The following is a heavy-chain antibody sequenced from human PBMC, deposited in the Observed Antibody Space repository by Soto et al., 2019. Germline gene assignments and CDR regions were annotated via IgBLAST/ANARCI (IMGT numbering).Heavy chain of an antibody. V-gene: IGHV4-30-4*01. CDR1: GGSISSGDYY. Sequence: SETLSLTCTVSGGSISSGDYYWSWIRQPPGKGLEWIGYIYYSGSTYYNPSLESRVTISVDTSKNQFSLRLNSVTAADPAVFYCARQPITMVRGVIPPFDYWGQGTLVTVSS. CDR3: ARQPITMVRGVIPPFDY. D-gene: IGHD3-10*01. J-gene: IGHJ4*02. CDR2: IYYSGST.